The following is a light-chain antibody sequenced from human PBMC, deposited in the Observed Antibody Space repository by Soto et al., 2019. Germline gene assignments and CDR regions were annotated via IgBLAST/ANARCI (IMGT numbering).Light chain of an antibody. CDR2: GAS. J-gene: IGKJ2*01. V-gene: IGKV1-16*01. CDR1: QDIRID. Sequence: DIQLTQSPSSLSASVGDRVTITCRASQDIRIDLAWCQQKPGEAPKSLIYGASSLQNAVPSRFSGSGTRTHCTLTSTSLQPADFATYYWQQYYTYPHTFGQGTQLEIK. CDR3: QQYYTYPHT.